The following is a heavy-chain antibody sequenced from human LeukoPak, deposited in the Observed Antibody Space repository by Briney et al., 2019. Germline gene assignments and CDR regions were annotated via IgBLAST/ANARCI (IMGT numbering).Heavy chain of an antibody. Sequence: GGSLRLSCAASGFTFSDYSMNWVRQAPGKGLEWISYIGIDSGNTNYADSVKGRFTISGDKDKNSLYLQMNGLRVEDTAVYYCARDYKYAFDNWGQGTLVTVSS. J-gene: IGHJ4*02. V-gene: IGHV3-48*01. CDR1: GFTFSDYS. D-gene: IGHD5-24*01. CDR3: ARDYKYAFDN. CDR2: IGIDSGNT.